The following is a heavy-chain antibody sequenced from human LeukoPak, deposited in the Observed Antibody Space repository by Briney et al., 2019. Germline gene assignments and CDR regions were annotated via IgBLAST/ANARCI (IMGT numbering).Heavy chain of an antibody. Sequence: SETLSLTCTVSGGSISSSSYYWGWIRQPPGKGLEWIGSIYYSGSTYYNPSLKSRVTISVDTSKNQFPLKLSSVTAADTAVYYCARPGLECSGGSCYSGFDYWGQGTLVTVSS. CDR1: GGSISSSSYY. CDR3: ARPGLECSGGSCYSGFDY. J-gene: IGHJ4*02. D-gene: IGHD2-15*01. CDR2: IYYSGST. V-gene: IGHV4-39*01.